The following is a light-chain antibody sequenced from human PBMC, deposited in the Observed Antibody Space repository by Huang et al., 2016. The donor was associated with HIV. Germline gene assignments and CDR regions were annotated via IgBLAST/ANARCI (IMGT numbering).Light chain of an antibody. CDR3: QQYNNRPPG. Sequence: EIVMTQSPATLSVSPGEGATLPCRAIQSINSDLAWYQQQPGQGPRLLILGESTRATGVPGRFSGSGSGTEFTLTISSLQSEDFAVYYCQQYNNRPPGFGPGTKVDIK. V-gene: IGKV3-15*01. J-gene: IGKJ3*01. CDR2: GES. CDR1: QSINSD.